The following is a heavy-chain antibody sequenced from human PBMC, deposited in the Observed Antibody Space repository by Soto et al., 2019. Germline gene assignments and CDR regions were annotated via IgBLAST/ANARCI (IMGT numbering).Heavy chain of an antibody. CDR3: ASRAVVINAFDI. D-gene: IGHD3-22*01. CDR1: GGTFSSYA. V-gene: IGHV1-69*13. J-gene: IGHJ3*02. Sequence: SVKVSCKASGGTFSSYAISWVRQAPGQGLEWMGGIIPIFGTANYAQKFQGRVTITADESTSTAYMELSSLRSEDTAVYYCASRAVVINAFDIWGQGTMVTVSS. CDR2: IIPIFGTA.